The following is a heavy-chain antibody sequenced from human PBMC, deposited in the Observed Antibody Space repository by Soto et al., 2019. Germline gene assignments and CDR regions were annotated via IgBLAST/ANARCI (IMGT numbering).Heavy chain of an antibody. Sequence: QITLNESGPTQVKPRQTLTLTCTFSGFSLTTSGVGVGWIRQSPGKASEWLALIYWDDGKRYSPSLKSRLTITKDTSKNQVVLTMADLDPADTATYYCAHRVLRTVFGLVTTTAIYFDFWGQGTPVAVSS. V-gene: IGHV2-5*02. J-gene: IGHJ4*02. D-gene: IGHD3-3*01. CDR1: GFSLTTSGVG. CDR3: AHRVLRTVFGLVTTTAIYFDF. CDR2: IYWDDGK.